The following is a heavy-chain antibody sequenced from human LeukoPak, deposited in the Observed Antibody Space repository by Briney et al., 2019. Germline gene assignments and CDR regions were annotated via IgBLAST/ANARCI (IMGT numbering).Heavy chain of an antibody. D-gene: IGHD2-2*01. CDR1: GSISGYY. CDR2: IYTSGST. J-gene: IGHJ3*02. CDR3: ARQKCTSTSCLTKNAFDI. V-gene: IGHV4-4*09. Sequence: SETLSLTCTVSGSISGYYWSWVRQPPGKGLEWIGYIYTSGSTNYNPSLKSRVTISVDTSKNQFSLDLSSMTAADTAVYYCARQKCTSTSCLTKNAFDIWGQGTMVTVSS.